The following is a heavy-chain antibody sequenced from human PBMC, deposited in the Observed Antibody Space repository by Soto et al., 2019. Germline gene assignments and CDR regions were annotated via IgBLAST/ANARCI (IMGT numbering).Heavy chain of an antibody. CDR1: GGSIINSDYY. J-gene: IGHJ4*02. D-gene: IGHD6-6*01. CDR3: AREFSNSPEAFDS. V-gene: IGHV4-39*07. CDR2: IVSRSTP. Sequence: PSETLSLTCGVSGGSIINSDYYWGWIRQPPGEGLEWMGSIVSRSTPYNTPSYPSRVAMSVDTSNNPFSLKLSSVTAADTAVYYCAREFSNSPEAFDSWGQGSLVTSPQ.